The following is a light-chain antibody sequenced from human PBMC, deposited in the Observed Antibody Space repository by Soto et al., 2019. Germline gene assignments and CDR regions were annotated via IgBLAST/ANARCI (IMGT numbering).Light chain of an antibody. CDR3: QHYNSYSEA. CDR2: KAS. Sequence: IQMTQSPSSLSASVGDRVTITCRASQTISSWLAWYQQKPGKAPKLLIYKASTLKSGVPSRFSGSGSGTEFTLTISSLQPDDFATYYCQHYNSYSEAFXQGTKVDIK. J-gene: IGKJ1*01. CDR1: QTISSW. V-gene: IGKV1-5*03.